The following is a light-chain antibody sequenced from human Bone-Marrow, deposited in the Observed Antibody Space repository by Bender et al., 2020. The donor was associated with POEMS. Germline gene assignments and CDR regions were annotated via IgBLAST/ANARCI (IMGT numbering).Light chain of an antibody. CDR1: QLGDQY. CDR2: EDN. J-gene: IGLJ2*01. V-gene: IGLV3-1*01. CDR3: QAWDTSSVV. Sequence: SYGLTQPPSVSVSPGHTANITCSGDQLGDQYASWYQLKPGQSPVLVIYEDNKRPSGIPERFSGSNSGNIATLTISGTQALDEADYYCQAWDTSSVVFGGGPKLTVL.